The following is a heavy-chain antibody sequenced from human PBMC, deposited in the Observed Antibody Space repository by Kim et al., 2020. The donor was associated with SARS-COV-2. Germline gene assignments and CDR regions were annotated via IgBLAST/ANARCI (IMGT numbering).Heavy chain of an antibody. D-gene: IGHD3-10*01. CDR3: ARDQFDGSGDYYGMDV. V-gene: IGHV4-31*03. Sequence: SETLSLTCTVSGGSISSGGYYWSWIRQHPGKGLEWIGYIYYSGSTYYNPSLKSRVTISVDTSKNQFSLKLSSVTAADTAVYYCARDQFDGSGDYYGMDVWGQGTTVTVSS. CDR2: IYYSGST. CDR1: GGSISSGGYY. J-gene: IGHJ6*02.